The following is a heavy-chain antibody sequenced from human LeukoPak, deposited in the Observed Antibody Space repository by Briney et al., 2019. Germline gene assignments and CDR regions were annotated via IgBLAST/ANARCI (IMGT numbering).Heavy chain of an antibody. CDR2: IYSGGST. Sequence: GGCLRLSCAASGFTVSSNYMSWVRQAPGKGLEWVSVIYSGGSTYYADSVKGRFTISRDNSKNTLYLQMNSLRAEDTAVYYCAREQQLTSWPYYYGMDVWGQGTTVTVSS. D-gene: IGHD6-13*01. J-gene: IGHJ6*02. V-gene: IGHV3-66*01. CDR3: AREQQLTSWPYYYGMDV. CDR1: GFTVSSNY.